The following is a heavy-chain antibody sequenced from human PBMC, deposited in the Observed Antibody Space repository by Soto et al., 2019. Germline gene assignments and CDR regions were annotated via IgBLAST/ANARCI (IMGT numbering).Heavy chain of an antibody. D-gene: IGHD3-9*01. CDR1: GYTFTSYG. CDR2: ISAYNGNT. CDR3: ARDQHVLRYFDWLTHYYYYGMDV. Sequence: SVKVSCKASGYTFTSYGISWVRQAPVQGLEWMGWISAYNGNTNYAQKLQGRVTMTTDTSTSTAYMELRSLRSDDTAVYYCARDQHVLRYFDWLTHYYYYGMDVWGQGTTVTVSS. V-gene: IGHV1-18*01. J-gene: IGHJ6*02.